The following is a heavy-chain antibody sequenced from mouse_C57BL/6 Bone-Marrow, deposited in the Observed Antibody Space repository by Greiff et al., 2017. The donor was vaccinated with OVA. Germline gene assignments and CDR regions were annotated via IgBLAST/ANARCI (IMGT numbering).Heavy chain of an antibody. Sequence: QVQLQQPGAELVKPGASVKMSCKASGYTFTSYWITWVKQRPGQGLEWIGDIYPGSGSTNYNEKFKSKATLTVDTSSSTAYMQLSSLTSEDSAVYYCASIDGYFTYDMDYWGQGTSVTVSS. CDR1: GYTFTSYW. CDR3: ASIDGYFTYDMDY. CDR2: IYPGSGST. J-gene: IGHJ4*01. V-gene: IGHV1-55*01. D-gene: IGHD2-3*01.